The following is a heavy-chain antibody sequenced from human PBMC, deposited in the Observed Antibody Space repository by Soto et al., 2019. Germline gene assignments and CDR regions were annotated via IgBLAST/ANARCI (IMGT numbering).Heavy chain of an antibody. J-gene: IGHJ2*01. CDR3: AAFLGAHWYFDL. CDR2: IYNSGPT. V-gene: IGHV4-30-4*01. D-gene: IGHD1-26*01. CDR1: GGSISSGDYY. Sequence: QVQLQESGPGLVKPSQTLSLTCTVSGGSISSGDYYWTWIRQPPGKGLEWIGYIYNSGPTYYRPSLKSRVTISLDPSKNQFSVKLSSVTAADTAVYYCAAFLGAHWYFDLWGRGTLVTVSS.